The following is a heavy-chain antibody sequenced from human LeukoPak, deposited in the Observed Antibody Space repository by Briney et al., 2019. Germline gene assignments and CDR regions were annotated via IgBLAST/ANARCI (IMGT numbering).Heavy chain of an antibody. D-gene: IGHD2-8*01. CDR2: IYTSGST. CDR1: GGSISSGSYY. J-gene: IGHJ6*03. CDR3: ARARAGYGTNGVCLDYYYYYMDV. Sequence: PSETLSLTCTVSGGSISSGSYYWSWIRQPAGTGLEWIGRIYTSGSTNYNPSLKSRVTISVDTSKNQFSLKLSSVTAADTAVYYCARARAGYGTNGVCLDYYYYYMDVWGKGTTVTVSS. V-gene: IGHV4-61*02.